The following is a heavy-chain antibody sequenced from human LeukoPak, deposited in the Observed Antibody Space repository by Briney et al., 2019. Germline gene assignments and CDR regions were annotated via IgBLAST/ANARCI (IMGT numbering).Heavy chain of an antibody. Sequence: GASVKVSCKVSGYTLTELSMHWVRQAPGKGLEWMGGFDPEDGETIYAQKFQGRVTMTEDTSTDTAYMELSSLRSEDTAVYYCATGSAPPGGDTAMVTFPLALDYWGQGTLVTVSS. V-gene: IGHV1-24*01. J-gene: IGHJ4*02. CDR2: FDPEDGET. CDR1: GYTLTELS. CDR3: ATGSAPPGGDTAMVTFPLALDY. D-gene: IGHD5-18*01.